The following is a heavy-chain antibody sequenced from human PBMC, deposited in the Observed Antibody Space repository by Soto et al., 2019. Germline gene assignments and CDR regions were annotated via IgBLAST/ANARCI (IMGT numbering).Heavy chain of an antibody. D-gene: IGHD4-17*01. Sequence: EVQLLESGGGLVQPGGSLRLSCAASGFTFGSYAMSWVRQAPGKGLEWVSAISGSGGSTYYADSVKGRFTISRDNSKNTLYLQMNRLRDDDTALYYCAKGLQTYQTTVTTALDYWGQGTLVTVSS. CDR3: AKGLQTYQTTVTTALDY. V-gene: IGHV3-23*01. J-gene: IGHJ4*02. CDR1: GFTFGSYA. CDR2: ISGSGGST.